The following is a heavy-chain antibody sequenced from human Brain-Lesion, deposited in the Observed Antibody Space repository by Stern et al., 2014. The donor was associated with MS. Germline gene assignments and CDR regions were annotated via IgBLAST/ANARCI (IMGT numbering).Heavy chain of an antibody. Sequence: VQLVQSGAEVKKPGASVKVSCKTSGYIFTGYYIHWVRQAPGQGLEWMAWINPNTGGTKYAQKFQVRVTMSRDTSISTAYVELSSLTSDDTAVYYCARDQRGITIFGVVTDYYYLGMDVWGQGNTVTVSS. J-gene: IGHJ6*02. V-gene: IGHV1-2*02. CDR1: GYIFTGYY. CDR3: ARDQRGITIFGVVTDYYYLGMDV. CDR2: INPNTGGT. D-gene: IGHD3-3*01.